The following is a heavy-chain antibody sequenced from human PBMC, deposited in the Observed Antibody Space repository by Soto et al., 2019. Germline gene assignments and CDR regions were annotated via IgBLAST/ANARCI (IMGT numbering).Heavy chain of an antibody. V-gene: IGHV4-30-4*01. CDR2: IYYSGST. Sequence: SETLSLTCTVSGGSISSGDYYWSWIRQPPGKGLEWIGYIYYSGSTYYNPSLKSRVTISVDTSKNQFSLKLSSVTAADTAVYYCARSGYSSSWPHGNWLDHWGQGTLVTVSS. D-gene: IGHD6-13*01. CDR3: ARSGYSSSWPHGNWLDH. CDR1: GGSISSGDYY. J-gene: IGHJ5*02.